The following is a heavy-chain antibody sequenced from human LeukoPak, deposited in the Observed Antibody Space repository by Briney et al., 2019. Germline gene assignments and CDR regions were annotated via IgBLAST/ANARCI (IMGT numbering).Heavy chain of an antibody. Sequence: KPGGSLRLSCAASGFTFSDYYMNWVRQAPGKGLEWVSSISSSSSYIYYADSVKGRFAISRDNAKNSLYLQMNSLRAEDTAVYYCARVNWADAFDIWGQGTMVTVSS. D-gene: IGHD7-27*01. CDR2: ISSSSSYI. CDR3: ARVNWADAFDI. J-gene: IGHJ3*02. V-gene: IGHV3-21*01. CDR1: GFTFSDYY.